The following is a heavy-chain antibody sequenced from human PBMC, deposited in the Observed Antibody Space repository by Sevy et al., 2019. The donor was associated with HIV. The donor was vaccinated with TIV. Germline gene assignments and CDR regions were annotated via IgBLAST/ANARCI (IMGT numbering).Heavy chain of an antibody. CDR3: ARPSSGWTAGDY. V-gene: IGHV3-21*01. CDR2: TSDSGIDK. Sequence: GGSLRLSCAASGFTFSLYAMNWVRQAPGKGLEWVSSTSDSGIDKYYTDSMKGRFTISRDNAKNSLYLQINSLRVEDTAVYYCARPSSGWTAGDYWGQGTLVTVSS. J-gene: IGHJ4*02. CDR1: GFTFSLYA. D-gene: IGHD6-19*01.